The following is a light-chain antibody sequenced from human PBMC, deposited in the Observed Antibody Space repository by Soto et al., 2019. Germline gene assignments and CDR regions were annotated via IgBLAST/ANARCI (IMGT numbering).Light chain of an antibody. CDR1: QTITSNF. Sequence: EIVLTQSPGTLSLSPGERATLSCRASQTITSNFLAWYQQKPGQAPRLLMYGASSRATGIPDRFSGGGSETEFTLTISRLEPEDFAVYYCQQYGSSPPFTFGPGTIVDIK. J-gene: IGKJ3*01. V-gene: IGKV3-20*01. CDR3: QQYGSSPPFT. CDR2: GAS.